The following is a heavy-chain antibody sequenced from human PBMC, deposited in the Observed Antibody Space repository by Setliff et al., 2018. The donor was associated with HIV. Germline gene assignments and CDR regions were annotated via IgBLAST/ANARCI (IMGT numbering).Heavy chain of an antibody. D-gene: IGHD1-20*01. Sequence: SETLSLTCTVSGGSISGSSYFWGWIRQPPGKGLEWIGYISNVGHTNCIPSLKSRVTISMDTSKDQFSLRLTSVTAADTAVYYCVRYAGARIGISDAFDIWGQGSMVTVSS. CDR3: VRYAGARIGISDAFDI. CDR2: ISNVGHT. J-gene: IGHJ3*02. V-gene: IGHV4-39*01. CDR1: GGSISGSSYF.